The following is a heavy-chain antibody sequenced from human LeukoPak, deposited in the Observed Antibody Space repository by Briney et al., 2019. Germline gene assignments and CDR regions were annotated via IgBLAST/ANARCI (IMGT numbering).Heavy chain of an antibody. Sequence: PGGSLRLSCAASGFTFSSYAMRWGRQAPGKGLEWVAVISYDGSNKYYEDSVKGRFTISRDNSKNTLYLQMNSLRAEDTAVYYCASVGAPDYWGQGTLVTVSS. CDR1: GFTFSSYA. V-gene: IGHV3-30*04. J-gene: IGHJ4*02. CDR2: ISYDGSNK. CDR3: ASVGAPDY. D-gene: IGHD1-26*01.